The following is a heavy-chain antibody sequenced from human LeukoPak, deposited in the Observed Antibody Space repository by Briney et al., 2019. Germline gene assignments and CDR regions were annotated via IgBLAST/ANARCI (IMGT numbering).Heavy chain of an antibody. V-gene: IGHV3-53*01. CDR2: IYPSGNI. J-gene: IGHJ4*02. Sequence: GGSLRLSCAASGLTSSNSYMSWVRQAPGKGLEWVSRIYPSGNIYYADSVKGRFTISRDNSKNTLFLQMNSVRAEDTAIYYCARTFVSGDGYKVGYFDYWGQGTLVTVSS. CDR3: ARTFVSGDGYKVGYFDY. CDR1: GLTSSNSY. D-gene: IGHD5-24*01.